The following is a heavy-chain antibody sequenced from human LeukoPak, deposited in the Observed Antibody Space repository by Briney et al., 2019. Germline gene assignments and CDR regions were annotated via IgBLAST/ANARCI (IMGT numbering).Heavy chain of an antibody. CDR3: ARDFDSPMAFDI. Sequence: PSETLSLTCTVSGGSITTDNYYWSWVRQPAGEGLEWIERIYASGKTTYNPSLKSRTTISADTPKNQFSLRLSSVTAADTAVYYCARDFDSPMAFDIWGQGTMVTVSS. CDR1: GGSITTDNYY. CDR2: IYASGKT. J-gene: IGHJ3*02. V-gene: IGHV4-61*02. D-gene: IGHD3-9*01.